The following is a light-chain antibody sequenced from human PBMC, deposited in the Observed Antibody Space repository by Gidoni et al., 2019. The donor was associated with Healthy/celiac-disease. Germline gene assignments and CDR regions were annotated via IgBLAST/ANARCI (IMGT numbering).Light chain of an antibody. CDR1: QSVLYSSNNQNY. V-gene: IGKV4-1*01. Sequence: IVMTQSPDSLAVSLGERATINCKSSQSVLYSSNNQNYLAWYQQKPGQPPKLLIYWASTRESGVPDRFSGSGSGTDFTLTISTLQAEDGAVYYCQQYYSTPLTFGGGTKVEIK. CDR3: QQYYSTPLT. CDR2: WAS. J-gene: IGKJ4*01.